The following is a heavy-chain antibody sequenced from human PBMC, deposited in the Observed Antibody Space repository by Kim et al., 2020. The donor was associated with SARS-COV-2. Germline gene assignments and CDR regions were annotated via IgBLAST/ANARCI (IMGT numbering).Heavy chain of an antibody. CDR3: ARGEGTLYYDILTGYSSAFDI. J-gene: IGHJ3*02. V-gene: IGHV4-4*02. Sequence: SETLSLTCAVSGGSISSSNWWSWVRQPPGKGLEWIGEIYHSGSTNYNPSLKSRVTISVDKSKNQFSLKLSSVTAADTAVYYCARGEGTLYYDILTGYSSAFDIWGQGTMVTVSS. CDR1: GGSISSSNW. CDR2: IYHSGST. D-gene: IGHD3-9*01.